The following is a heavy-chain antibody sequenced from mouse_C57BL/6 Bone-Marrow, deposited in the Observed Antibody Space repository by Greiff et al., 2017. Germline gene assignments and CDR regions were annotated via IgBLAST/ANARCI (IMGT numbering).Heavy chain of an antibody. CDR1: GYAFSSSW. D-gene: IGHD1-2*01. J-gene: IGHJ4*01. CDR2: IYPGDGDT. V-gene: IGHV1-82*01. Sequence: VQLQQSGPELVKPGASVKISCKASGYAFSSSWMNWVKQRPGKGLEWIGRIYPGDGDTNYTGKFKGKATLTADKSSSTAYMQLSSLTSEDSAVYFCAEITTAPRSYYAMDYWGQGTTVTVSS. CDR3: AEITTAPRSYYAMDY.